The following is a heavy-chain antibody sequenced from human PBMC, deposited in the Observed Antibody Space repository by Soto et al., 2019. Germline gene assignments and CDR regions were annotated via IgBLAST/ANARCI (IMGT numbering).Heavy chain of an antibody. V-gene: IGHV4-61*01. CDR3: ARVRHCSSTSCPHYYYYYGMDV. Sequence: SETLSLTCTVSGGSVSSGSYYWSWIRQPPGKGLEWIGYIYYSGSTNYNPSLKSRVTISVDTSKNQFSLKLSSVTAADTAVYYCARVRHCSSTSCPHYYYYYGMDVWGQGTTVTVSS. CDR1: GGSVSSGSYY. D-gene: IGHD2-2*01. CDR2: IYYSGST. J-gene: IGHJ6*02.